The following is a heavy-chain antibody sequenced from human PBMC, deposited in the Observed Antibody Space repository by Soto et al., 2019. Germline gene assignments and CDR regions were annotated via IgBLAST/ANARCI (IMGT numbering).Heavy chain of an antibody. Sequence: EASVKVSCKVSGYTLTELSMHWVRQAPGKGLEWMGGFDPEDGETIYAQKFQGRVTMTEDTSTDTAYMELSSLRSEDTAVYYCATDLENINWNYPFDPWGQGTLVTVSS. CDR3: ATDLENINWNYPFDP. CDR2: FDPEDGET. CDR1: GYTLTELS. D-gene: IGHD1-7*01. J-gene: IGHJ5*02. V-gene: IGHV1-24*01.